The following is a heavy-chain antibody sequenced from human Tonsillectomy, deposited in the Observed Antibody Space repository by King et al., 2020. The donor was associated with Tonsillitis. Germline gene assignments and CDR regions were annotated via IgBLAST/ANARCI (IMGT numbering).Heavy chain of an antibody. J-gene: IGHJ4*02. CDR1: GYIFRNYG. V-gene: IGHV1-18*01. Sequence: LQLVQSGAEVKKPGASVKVSCKASGYIFRNYGITWVRQAPGQGLEWMGWITVDNGDTNYAQKFQGRVTISTDISTNTAYMELRSLTSDDTAIYYCARETYSAYVNTDDFDYWGQGTLVTVST. CDR3: ARETYSAYVNTDDFDY. D-gene: IGHD5-12*01. CDR2: ITVDNGDT.